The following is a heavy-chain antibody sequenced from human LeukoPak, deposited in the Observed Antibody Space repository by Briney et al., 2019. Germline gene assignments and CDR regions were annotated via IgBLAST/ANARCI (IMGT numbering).Heavy chain of an antibody. CDR3: ARGTTYDFWSGYYPLFDY. J-gene: IGHJ4*02. CDR2: ISYDGSNK. CDR1: GFTFSSYA. Sequence: PGGSLRLSCAASGFTFSSYAMHWVRQAPGKGLEWVAVISYDGSNKYYADSVKGRFTISRDNSKNTLYLQMNSLRAEDTAVYYCARGTTYDFWSGYYPLFDYWGQGTLVTVSS. D-gene: IGHD3-3*01. V-gene: IGHV3-30-3*01.